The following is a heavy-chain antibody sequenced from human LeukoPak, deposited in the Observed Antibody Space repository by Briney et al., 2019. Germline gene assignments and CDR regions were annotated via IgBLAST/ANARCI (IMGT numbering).Heavy chain of an antibody. J-gene: IGHJ5*02. V-gene: IGHV4-59*01. CDR3: ARSKGNYYDSSGYTP. CDR1: GGSISSYY. Sequence: RPSETLSLTCTVSGGSISSYYWSWIRQPPGKGLEWIGYIYYSGSTNYNPSLKSRVTISVDTSKNQFSLKLSSVTAADTAVYYCARSKGNYYDSSGYTPWGQGTLVTVSS. D-gene: IGHD3-22*01. CDR2: IYYSGST.